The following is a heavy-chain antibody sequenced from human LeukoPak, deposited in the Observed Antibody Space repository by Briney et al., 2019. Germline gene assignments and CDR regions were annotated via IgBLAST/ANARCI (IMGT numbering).Heavy chain of an antibody. J-gene: IGHJ5*02. V-gene: IGHV4-30-4*08. CDR1: GGSISSGDYY. D-gene: IGHD5-18*01. CDR3: AREIQLRYNWFDP. CDR2: IYYSGST. Sequence: SETLSLTCTVSGGSISSGDYYWSWIRQPPGKGLEWIRYIYYSGSTYYNPSLKSRVTISVDTSKNQFSLKLSSVTAADTAVYYCAREIQLRYNWFDPWGQGTLVTVSS.